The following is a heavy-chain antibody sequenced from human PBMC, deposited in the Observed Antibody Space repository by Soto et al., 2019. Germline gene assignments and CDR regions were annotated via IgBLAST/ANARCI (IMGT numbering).Heavy chain of an antibody. J-gene: IGHJ4*02. CDR1: GYTFTGYY. V-gene: IGHV1-2*02. Sequence: ASVKVSCKASGYTFTGYYMHWVRQAPGQGLEWMGWINPNSGGTNYAQKFQGRVTMTRDTSITTAYMEVGSLRSDDTAVYFCARQQDRGIMAAGFDYWGQGALVTVSS. CDR2: INPNSGGT. CDR3: ARQQDRGIMAAGFDY. D-gene: IGHD1-26*01.